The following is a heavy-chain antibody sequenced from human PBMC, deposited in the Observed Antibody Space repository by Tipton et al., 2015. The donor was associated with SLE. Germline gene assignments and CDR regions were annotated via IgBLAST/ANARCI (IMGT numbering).Heavy chain of an antibody. Sequence: TLSLTCTVSGDSISSESHYWVWIRQSPGKGLEWIGSIFYRGATYYNPSLKSRVTISVDTSKNQFSLRLTSLTAADTAVYYCARNLGDSFCYQGNGFDDWGHVAVVTVSS. CDR3: ARNLGDSFCYQGNGFDD. D-gene: IGHD2-21*01. J-gene: IGHJ4*01. CDR2: IFYRGAT. CDR1: GDSISSESHY. V-gene: IGHV4-39*07.